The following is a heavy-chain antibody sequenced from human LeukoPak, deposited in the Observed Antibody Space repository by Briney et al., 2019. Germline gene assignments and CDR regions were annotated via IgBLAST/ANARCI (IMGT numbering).Heavy chain of an antibody. J-gene: IGHJ4*02. CDR3: ARGLRGDHNYFDY. CDR1: GGSISSGGYY. CDR2: IYYSGST. Sequence: SETLSLTCTVSGGSISSGGYYWSWIRQHPGKGLEWIGYIYYSGSTYYNPSLKSRVTISVDTSKNQFSLKLSSVTAADTAVYYCARGLRGDHNYFDYWGQGTLVTVSS. V-gene: IGHV4-31*03. D-gene: IGHD2-21*02.